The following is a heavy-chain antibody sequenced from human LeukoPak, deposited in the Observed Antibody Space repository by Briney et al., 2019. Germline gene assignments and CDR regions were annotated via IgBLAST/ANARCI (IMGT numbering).Heavy chain of an antibody. Sequence: GGSLRLSCAASGFSFSAYGVHWVRQAPGKGLEWVAVIWYDGSSKDYADSVKGRFTFSRDNSKNTLYLQMNSLRAEDTAVYYCAKDQGGTMIVVVITTYLFDYWGQGTLVTVSS. D-gene: IGHD3-22*01. V-gene: IGHV3-33*06. CDR2: IWYDGSSK. CDR3: AKDQGGTMIVVVITTYLFDY. J-gene: IGHJ4*02. CDR1: GFSFSAYG.